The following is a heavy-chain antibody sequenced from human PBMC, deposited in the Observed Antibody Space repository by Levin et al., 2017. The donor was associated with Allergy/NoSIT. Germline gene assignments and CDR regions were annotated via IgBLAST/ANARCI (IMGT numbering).Heavy chain of an antibody. CDR2: ISWNSGSI. D-gene: IGHD1-26*01. Sequence: GGSLRLSCAASGFTFDDYAMHWVRQAPGKGLEWVSGISWNSGSIGYADSVKGRFTISRDNAKNSLYLQMNSLRAEDTALYYCAKDPRRKWELLSYWFDPWGQGTLVTVSS. J-gene: IGHJ5*02. V-gene: IGHV3-9*01. CDR3: AKDPRRKWELLSYWFDP. CDR1: GFTFDDYA.